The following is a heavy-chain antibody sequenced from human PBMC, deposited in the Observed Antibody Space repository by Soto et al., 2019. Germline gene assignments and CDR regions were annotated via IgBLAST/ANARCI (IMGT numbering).Heavy chain of an antibody. CDR2: ISSSSRSI. V-gene: IGHV3-21*03. J-gene: IGHJ1*01. CDR1: GFAFSDYS. CDR3: AREFRSNYYDSSGEEQ. D-gene: IGHD3-22*01. Sequence: EVQLVESGGGLVKPAGSLRLSCVAPGFAFSDYSMNWVRQAPGKGLEWVSYISSSSRSIYYADSVKGRFTISRDNARNSVFVQLNSLIADDTAVYYCAREFRSNYYDSSGEEQWGQGALVTVS.